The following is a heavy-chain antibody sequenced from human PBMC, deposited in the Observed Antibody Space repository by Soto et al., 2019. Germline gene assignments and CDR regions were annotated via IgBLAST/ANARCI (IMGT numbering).Heavy chain of an antibody. CDR2: ISGSGGST. Sequence: GGSLRLSCAASGFTFSSYAMSWVRQAPGKGLEWVSAISGSGGSTYYADSVKGRFTISRDNSKNTLYLQMNSLRAEDTAVYYCAKGQSAYYDFWSGYSDYYYYYYMDVWGKGTTVTVSS. CDR1: GFTFSSYA. V-gene: IGHV3-23*01. D-gene: IGHD3-3*01. CDR3: AKGQSAYYDFWSGYSDYYYYYYMDV. J-gene: IGHJ6*03.